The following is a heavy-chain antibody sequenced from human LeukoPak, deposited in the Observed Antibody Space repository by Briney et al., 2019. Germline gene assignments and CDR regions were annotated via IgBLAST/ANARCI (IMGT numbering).Heavy chain of an antibody. CDR3: ARAIRNFWFGP. CDR1: GGSFSGYY. Sequence: PSETLSLTCAVYGGSFSGYYWSWIRQPPGKGLEWIGEINHSGSTNYNPSLKSRVTISVDTSKNQFSLKLSSVTAADTAVYYCARAIRNFWFGPWGQGTLVTVSS. D-gene: IGHD4-11*01. J-gene: IGHJ5*02. V-gene: IGHV4-34*01. CDR2: INHSGST.